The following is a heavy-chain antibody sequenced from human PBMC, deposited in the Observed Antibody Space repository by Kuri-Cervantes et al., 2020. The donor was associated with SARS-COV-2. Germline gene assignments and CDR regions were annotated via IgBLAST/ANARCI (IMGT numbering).Heavy chain of an antibody. D-gene: IGHD3-22*01. CDR1: GFTFSDCS. J-gene: IGHJ4*02. CDR3: ATLFDSSGFMFDC. CDR2: ISYDGSNT. V-gene: IGHV3-30*04. Sequence: GESLKISCAASGFTFSDCSMHWVRQAPGKGLEWVAVISYDGSNTYYADSVKGRFTISRDNSKNTLYLQMNGLRAEDTAVYYCATLFDSSGFMFDCWGQGTLVTVSS.